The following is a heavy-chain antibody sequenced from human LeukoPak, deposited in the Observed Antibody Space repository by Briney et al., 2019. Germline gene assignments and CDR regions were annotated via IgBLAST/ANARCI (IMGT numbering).Heavy chain of an antibody. CDR3: ARESSSWYYFDY. V-gene: IGHV3-23*01. D-gene: IGHD6-13*01. J-gene: IGHJ4*02. Sequence: QTGGSLRLSCAASGFTFNTYAMSWVRQAPWERLQWVSGISDSGGNTYYADSVRGRFTISRDNSKNTLYLQMNSLRAEDTAVYYCARESSSWYYFDYWGQGTLVTVSS. CDR2: ISDSGGNT. CDR1: GFTFNTYA.